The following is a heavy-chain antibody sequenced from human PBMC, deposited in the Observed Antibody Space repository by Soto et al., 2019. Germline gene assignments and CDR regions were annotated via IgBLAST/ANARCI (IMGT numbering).Heavy chain of an antibody. CDR1: GYSFTRYG. CDR3: AMVDVYVTPSPQDV. D-gene: IGHD3-16*01. Sequence: PSVKVSCKASGYSFTRYGIGWARQAPGQGLEWMGWINAYNGNTNYAQNLQGRLTLTTDTSTTTAYMELRSLRSNDTAIYYCAMVDVYVTPSPQDVWGQGTTVTVSS. CDR2: INAYNGNT. V-gene: IGHV1-18*01. J-gene: IGHJ6*02.